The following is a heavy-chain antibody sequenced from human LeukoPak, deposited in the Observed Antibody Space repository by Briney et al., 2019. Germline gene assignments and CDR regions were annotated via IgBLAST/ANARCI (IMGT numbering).Heavy chain of an antibody. CDR2: INPSGGST. J-gene: IGHJ4*02. V-gene: IGHV1-46*01. CDR3: ARGETYYYDSSGYYLLV. D-gene: IGHD3-22*01. CDR1: GYTFPSYY. Sequence: GASVTVSCQASGYTFPSYYMHWVRQAPGQGLEWMGIINPSGGSTSYAQKFQGRVTMTRDTSTSTVYMELSSLRSEDTAVYYCARGETYYYDSSGYYLLVWGQGTLVTVSS.